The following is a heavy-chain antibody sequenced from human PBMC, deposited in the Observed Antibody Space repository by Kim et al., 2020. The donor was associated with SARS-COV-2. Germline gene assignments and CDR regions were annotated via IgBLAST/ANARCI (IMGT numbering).Heavy chain of an antibody. Sequence: GGSLRLSCTASGFPFNLYTMSWVRQAPGKALEWVSSISGGSTSIYYTDAVKGRFTVSRDNVRKSLYLQMNSLRAEDTAIYFCASDLEAAAARGVDYWGQG. J-gene: IGHJ4*02. CDR1: GFPFNLYT. CDR2: ISGGSTSI. V-gene: IGHV3-21*01. D-gene: IGHD6-25*01. CDR3: ASDLEAAAARGVDY.